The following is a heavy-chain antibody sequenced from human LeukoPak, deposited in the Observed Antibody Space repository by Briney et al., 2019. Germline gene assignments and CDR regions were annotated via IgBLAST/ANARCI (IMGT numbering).Heavy chain of an antibody. Sequence: GRSLRLSCAASGFTLSTYVMHWVRQAPGKGLEWVAYIPYDGDNTYYADSVKGRFTISRDNSKNTLYLLVNSLRVEDTAVYYCARGDYEVYWGQGTLVTVSS. V-gene: IGHV3-30*01. CDR2: IPYDGDNT. D-gene: IGHD4-17*01. J-gene: IGHJ4*02. CDR1: GFTLSTYV. CDR3: ARGDYEVY.